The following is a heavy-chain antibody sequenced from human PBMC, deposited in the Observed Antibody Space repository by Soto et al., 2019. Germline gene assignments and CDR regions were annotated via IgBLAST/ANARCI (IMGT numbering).Heavy chain of an antibody. CDR1: GYTFTSYG. CDR3: ARDYKSGYDLKNWFDP. V-gene: IGHV1-18*01. Sequence: QVQLVQSGAEVKKPGASVKVSCKASGYTFTSYGISWVRQAPGQGLEWMGWISAYNGNTNYAQKLQGRGTMTTDTSTSTAYMELRSLRSEDTAVYYCARDYKSGYDLKNWFDPWGQGTLVTVSS. D-gene: IGHD5-12*01. CDR2: ISAYNGNT. J-gene: IGHJ5*02.